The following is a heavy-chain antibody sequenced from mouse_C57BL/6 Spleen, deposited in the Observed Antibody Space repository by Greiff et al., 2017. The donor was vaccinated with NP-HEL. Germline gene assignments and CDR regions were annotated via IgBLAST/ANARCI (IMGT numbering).Heavy chain of an antibody. Sequence: QVQLKQPGAELVRPGSSVKLSCKASGYTFTSYWMHWVKQRPIQGLEWIGNIDPSDSETHYNQKFKDKATLTVDKSSSTAYMQLSSLTSEDSAVYYCARWTSNYEFAYWGQGTLVTVSA. CDR3: ARWTSNYEFAY. V-gene: IGHV1-52*01. CDR1: GYTFTSYW. J-gene: IGHJ3*01. CDR2: IDPSDSET. D-gene: IGHD2-5*01.